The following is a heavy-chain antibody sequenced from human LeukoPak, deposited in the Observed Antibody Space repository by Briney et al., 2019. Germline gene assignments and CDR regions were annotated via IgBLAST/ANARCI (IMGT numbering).Heavy chain of an antibody. CDR1: GGSISSSSFY. CDR2: IHYSGGP. D-gene: IGHD3-10*01. CDR3: ARSEPYQSGSATYAFNI. Sequence: PSETVSLTCIVSGGSISSSSFYWGWIRQPPGKGREWIGSIHYSGGPYYNASLKSRVAISVDTTKNQFLLRLNSVTAADTAVYYCARSEPYQSGSATYAFNIWGQGTMVTVSS. J-gene: IGHJ3*02. V-gene: IGHV4-39*06.